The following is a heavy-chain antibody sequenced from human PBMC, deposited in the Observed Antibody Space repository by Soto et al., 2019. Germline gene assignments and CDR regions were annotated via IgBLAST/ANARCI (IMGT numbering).Heavy chain of an antibody. J-gene: IGHJ4*02. CDR3: ARDFYDFWSGYYTILHY. V-gene: IGHV1-18*01. CDR2: ISAYNGNT. CDR1: GYTFTSYG. D-gene: IGHD3-3*01. Sequence: GASVKVSCKASGYTFTSYGISWVRQAPGQGLEWMGWISAYNGNTNYAQKLQGRVTMTTDTSTSTAYMELRSLRSDDTAVYYCARDFYDFWSGYYTILHYWGQGTLVTVSS.